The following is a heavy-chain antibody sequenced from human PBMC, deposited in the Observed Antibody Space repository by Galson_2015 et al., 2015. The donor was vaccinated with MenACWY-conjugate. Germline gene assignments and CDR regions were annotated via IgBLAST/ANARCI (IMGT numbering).Heavy chain of an antibody. V-gene: IGHV5-51*01. CDR3: ARHGLSAWSTWFDP. CDR1: GYNFSKYW. J-gene: IGHJ5*02. Sequence: QSGAEVKKPGGSLKISCRGSGYNFSKYWIGWVRLMPGKGLEWMGLIWPGDSSTRYNPSFQGQVTMSADKSTSTAYLEWSSLKASDTAMYYCARHGLSAWSTWFDPWGQGTLVTVSS. CDR2: IWPGDSST. D-gene: IGHD2-8*02.